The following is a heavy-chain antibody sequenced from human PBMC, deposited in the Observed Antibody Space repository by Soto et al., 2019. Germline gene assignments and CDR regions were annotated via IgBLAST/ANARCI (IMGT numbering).Heavy chain of an antibody. CDR1: GFSFSRYG. Sequence: QVQLVESGGGVVQPGRSLRLSCAASGFSFSRYGMHWVRQAPGKGLEWVAIISYDGSNKYYVDSVKGRFTISRDNSKNKLYLEMNSLRAEDTAVYYCARGDTLPGYWGQGTLVTVSS. J-gene: IGHJ4*02. CDR2: ISYDGSNK. CDR3: ARGDTLPGY. D-gene: IGHD3-10*01. V-gene: IGHV3-33*01.